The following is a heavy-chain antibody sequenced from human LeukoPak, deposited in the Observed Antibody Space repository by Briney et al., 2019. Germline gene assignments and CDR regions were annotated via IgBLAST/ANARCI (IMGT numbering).Heavy chain of an antibody. J-gene: IGHJ4*02. CDR2: ISGSGGST. D-gene: IGHD3-22*01. Sequence: GESLRLSCAASGFTFSSYAMSWVRQAPGKGLEWVSAISGSGGSTYYADSVKGRFTISRDNSKNTLYLQMNSLRAEDTAVYYCAKDRSQANYYDCSGYMLGFYWGQGTLVTVSS. CDR3: AKDRSQANYYDCSGYMLGFY. CDR1: GFTFSSYA. V-gene: IGHV3-23*01.